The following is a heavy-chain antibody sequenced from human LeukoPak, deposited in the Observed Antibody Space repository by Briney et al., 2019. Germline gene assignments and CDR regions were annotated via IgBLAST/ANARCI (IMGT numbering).Heavy chain of an antibody. CDR1: AYTFTSYA. CDR2: ISASNGNT. Sequence: ASVKVSCKASAYTFTSYAISWARQAPGPGLEWMGWISASNGNTNYAQILHGRVTMTTDTSTNTVYMELRSLRFDDTAVYYCARDLVGVVGVTAWFDPWGQGTLVTVSS. J-gene: IGHJ5*02. CDR3: ARDLVGVVGVTAWFDP. V-gene: IGHV1-18*01. D-gene: IGHD1-26*01.